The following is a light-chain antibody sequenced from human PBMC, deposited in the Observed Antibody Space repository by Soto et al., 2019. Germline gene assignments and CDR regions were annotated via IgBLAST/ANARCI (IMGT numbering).Light chain of an antibody. CDR3: QQYNKWPLT. CDR1: QGVGST. CDR2: DAY. Sequence: EIVMPQSPATLSVSPGERVTLSCRASQGVGSTLAWYRQQPGQAPRLLIYDAYIRATGVPARFSGSGSGTEFTLTISSLQSEDFTVYYCQQYNKWPLTFGQGTKVDIK. V-gene: IGKV3-15*01. J-gene: IGKJ1*01.